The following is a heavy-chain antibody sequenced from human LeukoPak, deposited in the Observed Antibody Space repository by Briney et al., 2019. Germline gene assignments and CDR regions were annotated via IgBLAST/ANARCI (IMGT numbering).Heavy chain of an antibody. CDR1: GFTFSSYS. CDR2: LSSSSSYI. Sequence: PGGSLRLSCAASGFTFSSYSMNWVRQAPGKGLEWVSSLSSSSSYIYYADSVKGRFTISRDNAKNSLYLQMNSLRAEDTAVYYCARGSGYYDSSGLLYWGQGTLVTVSS. J-gene: IGHJ4*02. D-gene: IGHD3-22*01. CDR3: ARGSGYYDSSGLLY. V-gene: IGHV3-21*01.